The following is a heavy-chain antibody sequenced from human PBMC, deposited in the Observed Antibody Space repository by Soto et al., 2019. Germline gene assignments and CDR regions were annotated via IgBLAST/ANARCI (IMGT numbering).Heavy chain of an antibody. Sequence: GASVKVSCKASGYTFTSYGMSWVRQAPGQGLEWMGWISAYNGNTNYAQKLQGRVTMTTDTSTSTAYMELRSLRSDDTAVYYCARDSVAGSLSWSGPWGQGTLVTVSS. J-gene: IGHJ1*01. CDR2: ISAYNGNT. CDR1: GYTFTSYG. V-gene: IGHV1-18*01. D-gene: IGHD6-19*01. CDR3: ARDSVAGSLSWSGP.